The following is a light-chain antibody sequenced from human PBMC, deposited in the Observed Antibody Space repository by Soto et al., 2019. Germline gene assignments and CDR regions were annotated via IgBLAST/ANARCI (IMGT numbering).Light chain of an antibody. CDR1: SSDVGGYNY. CDR3: SSYTSSSTVV. Sequence: QSALTQPASVSGSPGQSITISCTGTSSDVGGYNYVSWYQHHPGKAPTLIIYDVSDRPSGVSTRFSGSKSGNTSSLTISGLQADDEADYYCSSYTSSSTVVFGGGTKVTVL. J-gene: IGLJ3*02. CDR2: DVS. V-gene: IGLV2-14*03.